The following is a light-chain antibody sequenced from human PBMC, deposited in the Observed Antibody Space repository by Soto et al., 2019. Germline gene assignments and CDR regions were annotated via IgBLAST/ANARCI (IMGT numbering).Light chain of an antibody. CDR3: QHYNSYSES. J-gene: IGKJ1*01. Sequence: DIQMTQSPSTLSGSVGDRVTITCRASQTISSWLAWYQQKPGKAPKLLIYKAPTLKSGVPSRFSGSGSGTEFTLTISSLQPDDFATYYCQHYNSYSESFGHGTKVEL. CDR2: KAP. V-gene: IGKV1-5*03. CDR1: QTISSW.